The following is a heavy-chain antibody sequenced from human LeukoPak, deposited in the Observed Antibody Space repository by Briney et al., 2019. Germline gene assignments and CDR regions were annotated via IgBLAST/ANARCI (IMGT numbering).Heavy chain of an antibody. CDR3: ARDLGPIYSNIWYDAFDI. J-gene: IGHJ3*02. V-gene: IGHV3-7*01. Sequence: PGGSLRLSCAASGFTFSNYWMTWVRQAPGKGLEWVANIKQDESEKSYVDSVKGRFTISRDNAKNSLYLQMNRLTAEDTAVYYCARDLGPIYSNIWYDAFDIWGQGTMVTVSS. CDR1: GFTFSNYW. D-gene: IGHD4-11*01. CDR2: IKQDESEK.